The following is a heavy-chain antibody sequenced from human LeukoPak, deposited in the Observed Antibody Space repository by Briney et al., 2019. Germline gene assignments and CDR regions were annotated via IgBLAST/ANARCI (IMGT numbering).Heavy chain of an antibody. CDR2: IKQDGSEK. V-gene: IGHV3-7*02. D-gene: IGHD1-26*01. CDR3: AGGMYSGSFDP. J-gene: IGHJ5*02. CDR1: GFTFSRYW. Sequence: GGALRLSCAASGFTFSRYWMSWVRQAPGKGLEWVANIKQDGSEKYYVDSVKGRCTISRDNAKNSLYLQMNSLRAEDTAVYYCAGGMYSGSFDPWGQGTLVTVSS.